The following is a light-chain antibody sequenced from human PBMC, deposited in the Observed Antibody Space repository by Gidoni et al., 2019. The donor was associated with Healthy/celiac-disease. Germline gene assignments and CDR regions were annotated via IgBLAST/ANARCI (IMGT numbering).Light chain of an antibody. CDR2: DAS. J-gene: IGKJ4*01. CDR3: QQANSFPLT. Sequence: DTQITQSPSAVSASVGDRVTITCRASQGIGSWLAWYQQKPGKAPKLLIYDASSLQSGVPSRFSGSGSGKDFTLTISSLQPEDFATYFCQQANSFPLTFGGGTKVEIK. V-gene: IGKV1-12*01. CDR1: QGIGSW.